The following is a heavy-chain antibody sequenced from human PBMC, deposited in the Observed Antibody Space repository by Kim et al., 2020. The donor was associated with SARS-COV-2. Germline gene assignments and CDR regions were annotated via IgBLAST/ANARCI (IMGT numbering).Heavy chain of an antibody. CDR2: MNPNSGNT. CDR3: ARHRRRSYSNWFDP. Sequence: ASVKVSCKASGYTFTSYDINWVRQATGQGLEWMGWMNPNSGNTGYAQKFQGRVTMTRNTSISTAYMELSSLRSEDTAVYYCARHRRRSYSNWFDPWGQGTLVTVSS. D-gene: IGHD1-26*01. J-gene: IGHJ5*02. V-gene: IGHV1-8*01. CDR1: GYTFTSYD.